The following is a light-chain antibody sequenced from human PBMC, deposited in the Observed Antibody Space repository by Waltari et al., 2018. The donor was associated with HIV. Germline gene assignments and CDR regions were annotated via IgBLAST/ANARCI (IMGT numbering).Light chain of an antibody. CDR3: QQYYMTPPA. J-gene: IGKJ1*01. Sequence: DVVMTHSPDLLIGSLGERVTIHRTSSPSIFFNSDKKNYLAWYQQKPGQPPKLLVYWASTRESGVPARFSGAGSGTEFTLTISGLQAEDAATYFCQQYYMTPPAFGQGTKVEIK. V-gene: IGKV4-1*01. CDR2: WAS. CDR1: PSIFFNSDKKNY.